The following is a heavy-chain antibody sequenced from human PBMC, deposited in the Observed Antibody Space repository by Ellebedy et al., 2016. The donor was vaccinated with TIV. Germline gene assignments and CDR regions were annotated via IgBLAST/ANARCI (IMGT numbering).Heavy chain of an antibody. CDR3: ARQTVATSVNDAFDI. J-gene: IGHJ3*02. V-gene: IGHV3-7*01. CDR1: GFTVSSSY. CDR2: IKQDGSEK. D-gene: IGHD4-17*01. Sequence: PGGSLRLSCAASGFTVSSSYMTWVRQAPGKGLEWVANIKQDGSEKYYVDSVKGRFTISRDNAKNSLYLQMNSLRAEDTAVYYCARQTVATSVNDAFDIWGLGTVVTVSS.